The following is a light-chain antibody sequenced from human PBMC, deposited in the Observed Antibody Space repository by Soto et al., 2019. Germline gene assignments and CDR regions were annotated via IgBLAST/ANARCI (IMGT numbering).Light chain of an antibody. CDR3: SSYTSSSTVV. CDR1: SSDVGSYNR. CDR2: EVS. V-gene: IGLV2-18*02. Sequence: QSALTQPASVSGSPGQSVTISCTGTSSDVGSYNRVSWYQQPPGTAPKLMIYEVSNRPSGVPDRFSGSKSGNTASLTISGLQAEDEADYYCSSYTSSSTVVFGEGTKLTVL. J-gene: IGLJ2*01.